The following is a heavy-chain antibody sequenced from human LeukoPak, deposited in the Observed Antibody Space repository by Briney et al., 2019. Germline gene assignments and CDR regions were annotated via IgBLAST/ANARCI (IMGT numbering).Heavy chain of an antibody. CDR1: GGSFSGYY. J-gene: IGHJ4*02. V-gene: IGHV4-34*01. CDR2: INHSGST. D-gene: IGHD3-22*01. CDR3: ARAPLDGYYDSSGYYS. Sequence: SETLSLTCAVYGGSFSGYYWSWIRQPPGKGLEWIGEINHSGSTNYNPSLKSRVTISVDTSKNQFSLKLSSVTAADAAVYYCARAPLDGYYDSSGYYSWGQGTLVTVSS.